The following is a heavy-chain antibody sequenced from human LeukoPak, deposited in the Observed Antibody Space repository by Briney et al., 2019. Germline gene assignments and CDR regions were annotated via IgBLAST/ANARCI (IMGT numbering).Heavy chain of an antibody. J-gene: IGHJ6*03. CDR1: GFTFSDYA. Sequence: GGSLRLSGAASGFTFSDYAMQWVRQAPGKGLEWVALIWYDGSNKYYADSVQGRFTISRDSSKNTLYLQMNSLRAEDTAVYYCARSSTGTEYYYYYMDVWGTGTTVTVSS. CDR3: ARSSTGTEYYYYYMDV. D-gene: IGHD1/OR15-1a*01. CDR2: IWYDGSNK. V-gene: IGHV3-33*01.